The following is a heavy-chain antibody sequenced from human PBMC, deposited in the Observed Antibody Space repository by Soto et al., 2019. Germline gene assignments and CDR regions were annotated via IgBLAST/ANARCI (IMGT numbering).Heavy chain of an antibody. D-gene: IGHD1-26*01. Sequence: EVQLLESGGGLVQPGESLRLSCAASGFTFSSYAMTWVRQAPGKGLEWVSSISGSGDYTYFADSVKGRFTISRDNSKETLYLQLSSRIAEDTAISYCAKDSRSHPKGWFDPLGQGTLVNVSS. V-gene: IGHV3-23*01. CDR2: ISGSGDYT. CDR3: AKDSRSHPKGWFDP. CDR1: GFTFSSYA. J-gene: IGHJ5*02.